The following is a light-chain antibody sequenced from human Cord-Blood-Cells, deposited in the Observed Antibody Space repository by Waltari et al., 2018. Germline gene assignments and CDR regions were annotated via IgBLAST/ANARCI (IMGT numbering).Light chain of an antibody. J-gene: IGKJ1*01. CDR3: QQYNSYSQT. Sequence: DIQMTQSPSTLSASVGDRVTITCRDSQSISSWLAWYQQKPGKAPKLLIYKASSLESGVPSRFSGSGSGTEFTLTISSLQPDDFATYYCQQYNSYSQTFGQGTKVEI. V-gene: IGKV1-5*03. CDR1: QSISSW. CDR2: KAS.